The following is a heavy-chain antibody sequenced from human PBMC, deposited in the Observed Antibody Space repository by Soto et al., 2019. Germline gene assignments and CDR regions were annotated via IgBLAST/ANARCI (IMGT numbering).Heavy chain of an antibody. CDR2: IYESGNT. J-gene: IGHJ4*02. CDR3: ARVGSADSGSYYIPDH. CDR1: GASISTGGYS. Sequence: KASETLSLTCTVSGASISTGGYSWTWIRQPPGRGLEWIGYIYESGNTYYNSSLESRVTISLDMSKNQFSLKLSSVTAADTAVYYCARVGSADSGSYYIPDHWGQGSLVTVSS. D-gene: IGHD3-10*01. V-gene: IGHV4-30-2*01.